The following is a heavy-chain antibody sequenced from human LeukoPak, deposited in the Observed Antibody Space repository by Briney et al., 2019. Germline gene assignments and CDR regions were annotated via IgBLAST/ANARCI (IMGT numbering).Heavy chain of an antibody. J-gene: IGHJ2*01. CDR3: ARNVPYSYDSSGYYPTWYFDL. D-gene: IGHD3-22*01. CDR2: MNPTSGNP. CDR1: GYTFTNYG. V-gene: IGHV1-8*01. Sequence: ASVKVSCKASGYTFTNYGINWLRQAPGQGLEWMGWMNPTSGNPGYAQKFQGRITMTTDTSISTAYLELSSLRSEDTAVYYCARNVPYSYDSSGYYPTWYFDLWGRGTLVTVSS.